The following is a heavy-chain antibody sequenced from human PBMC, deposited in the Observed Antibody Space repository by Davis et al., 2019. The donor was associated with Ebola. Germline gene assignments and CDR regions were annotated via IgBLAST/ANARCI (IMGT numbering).Heavy chain of an antibody. Sequence: PSETLSLTCAVYGGSFSGYYWSWIRQPPGKGLEWIGEINHSGSTNYNPSLKSRVTISVDTSKNQFSLKLSSVTAADTAVYYCARSVLYYDSSGCYFDYWGQGTLVTVSS. D-gene: IGHD3-22*01. V-gene: IGHV4-34*01. CDR3: ARSVLYYDSSGCYFDY. CDR1: GGSFSGYY. J-gene: IGHJ4*02. CDR2: INHSGST.